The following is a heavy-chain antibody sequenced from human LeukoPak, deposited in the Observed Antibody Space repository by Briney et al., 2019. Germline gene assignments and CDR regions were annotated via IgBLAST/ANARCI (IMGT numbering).Heavy chain of an antibody. CDR3: ARDGFSGSYAAFDY. CDR1: GFTFSDYY. D-gene: IGHD1-26*01. J-gene: IGHJ4*02. CDR2: ISSSGSSI. Sequence: GGSLRLSCAASGFTFSDYYMSWIRQAPGKGLECLSYISSSGSSIYYADSVKGRFTNSRDNAKNSLYLQMNSLRAEDTALYYCARDGFSGSYAAFDYWGQGTLVTVSS. V-gene: IGHV3-11*01.